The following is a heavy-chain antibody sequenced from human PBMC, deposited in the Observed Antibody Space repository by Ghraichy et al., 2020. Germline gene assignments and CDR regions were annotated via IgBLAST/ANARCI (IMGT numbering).Heavy chain of an antibody. CDR1: GFIFSNYF. Sequence: GESLNISCAASGFIFSNYFMYWVRQAPGKGLVWVLRVNSDGSTTTYADSVKGRFTISRDNAKNTLFLQMSSLRAEDTAVYYCARDLSHSYGFYYYHGMDVWGQGTTVTVSS. D-gene: IGHD5-18*01. V-gene: IGHV3-74*01. CDR2: VNSDGSTT. CDR3: ARDLSHSYGFYYYHGMDV. J-gene: IGHJ6*02.